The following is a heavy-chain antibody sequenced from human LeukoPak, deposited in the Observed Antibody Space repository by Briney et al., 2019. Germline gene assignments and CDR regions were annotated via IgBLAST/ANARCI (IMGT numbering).Heavy chain of an antibody. D-gene: IGHD3-3*01. CDR1: GFTFSSYA. V-gene: IGHV3-23*01. Sequence: GGSLRLSCAASGFTFSSYAMSWVRQAPGKGLEWVSAISGSGGSTYYADSVKGRFTISRDNSKNTLYLQMNSLRAEDTAVYYCAKPGRSITIFGVVTHWGQGTLVTVSS. J-gene: IGHJ4*02. CDR2: ISGSGGST. CDR3: AKPGRSITIFGVVTH.